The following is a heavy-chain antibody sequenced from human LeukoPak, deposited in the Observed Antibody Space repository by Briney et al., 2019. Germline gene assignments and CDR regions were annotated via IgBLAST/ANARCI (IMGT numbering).Heavy chain of an antibody. V-gene: IGHV1-69*04. Sequence: SVKVSCKASGGTFSSYAISWVRQTPGQGLEWMGRIIPILGIANYAQKFQGRVTITADKSTSTAYMELSSLRSEDTAVYYCARVRVAGSSYFDYWGQGTLVTVSS. D-gene: IGHD6-19*01. CDR1: GGTFSSYA. J-gene: IGHJ4*02. CDR2: IIPILGIA. CDR3: ARVRVAGSSYFDY.